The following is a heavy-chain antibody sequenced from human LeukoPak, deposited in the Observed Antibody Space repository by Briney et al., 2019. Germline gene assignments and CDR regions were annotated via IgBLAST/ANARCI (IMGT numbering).Heavy chain of an antibody. CDR3: ARVRGPTVTTWYFDL. V-gene: IGHV3-48*01. J-gene: IGHJ2*01. Sequence: GGSLRLSCGASGFTFSTHGMIWVRQAPGKGLEWVSYISPWSDTIYYADSVKGRFTISRDDARNSLYLQMHSLRAGDTAVYYCARVRGPTVTTWYFDLWGRGTPVTVSS. CDR2: ISPWSDTI. CDR1: GFTFSTHG. D-gene: IGHD4-17*01.